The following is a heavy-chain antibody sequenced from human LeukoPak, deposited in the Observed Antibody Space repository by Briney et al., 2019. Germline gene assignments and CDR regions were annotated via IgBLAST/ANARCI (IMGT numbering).Heavy chain of an antibody. D-gene: IGHD6-13*01. J-gene: IGHJ4*02. CDR2: ISSSSSYI. Sequence: SSISSSSSYIYYADSVKGRFTISRDDAKNSLYLQMNSLRAEDTAVYYCARVQYSSSWPFDYWGQGTLVTVSS. V-gene: IGHV3-21*01. CDR3: ARVQYSSSWPFDY.